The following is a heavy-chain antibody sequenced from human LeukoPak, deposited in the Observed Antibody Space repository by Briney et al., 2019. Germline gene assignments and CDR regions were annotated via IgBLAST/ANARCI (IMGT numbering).Heavy chain of an antibody. CDR1: GGSISSSNW. J-gene: IGHJ4*02. CDR3: AKTMTTVIAGVDS. Sequence: SETLSLTCAVSGGSISSSNWWSWVRQPPEKGLEWIGEIYHSGNTNYNPSLRSRVTISVDKSKNQFSLKLSSVTAADTAVYYCAKTMTTVIAGVDSWGQGTLVAASS. V-gene: IGHV4-4*02. CDR2: IYHSGNT. D-gene: IGHD4-11*01.